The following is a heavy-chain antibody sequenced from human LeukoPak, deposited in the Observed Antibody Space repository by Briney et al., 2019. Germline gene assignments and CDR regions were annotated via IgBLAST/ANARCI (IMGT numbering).Heavy chain of an antibody. CDR1: GGSISSGDYY. CDR2: IYYSGST. D-gene: IGHD3-3*01. Sequence: SETLSLTCTVSGGSISSGDYYWSWIRQPPGKGLEWIGYIYYSGSTYYNPSLKSRVTISVDTSKNQFSLKLSSVTAADTAVYYCAREGDYDFWSGYYRDYWGQGTLVTVSS. V-gene: IGHV4-30-4*08. CDR3: AREGDYDFWSGYYRDY. J-gene: IGHJ4*02.